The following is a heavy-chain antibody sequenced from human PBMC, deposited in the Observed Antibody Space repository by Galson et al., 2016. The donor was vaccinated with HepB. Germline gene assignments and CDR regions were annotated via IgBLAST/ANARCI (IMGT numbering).Heavy chain of an antibody. V-gene: IGHV4-4*02. J-gene: IGHJ5*02. CDR3: AKTFGKVAAFNWFDP. Sequence: SETLSLTCTVSGVSISRSNWWSWVRQPPGKGLEWIGDVYHSGSINCNPSLKSRVTISVDKSKNQFSLQLRSVTAADTAVYYCAKTFGKVAAFNWFDPWGQGILVIVSS. CDR1: GVSISRSNW. CDR2: VYHSGSI. D-gene: IGHD6-13*01.